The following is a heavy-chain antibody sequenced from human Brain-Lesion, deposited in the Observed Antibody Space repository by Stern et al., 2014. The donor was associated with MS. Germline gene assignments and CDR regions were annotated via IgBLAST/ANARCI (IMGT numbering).Heavy chain of an antibody. J-gene: IGHJ6*02. Sequence: QVQLVQSGAEVKKPGASVKVSCKTSGYIFTGYYIHWVRPAPGQGLEWMAWINPNTGGTKYAQKFQGRVTMSRDTSSSTAYVELSSLTSDDTAVYYCARDQRGITIFGVVTDYYYLGMDVWGQGTTVTVSS. D-gene: IGHD3-3*01. CDR3: ARDQRGITIFGVVTDYYYLGMDV. V-gene: IGHV1-2*02. CDR2: INPNTGGT. CDR1: GYIFTGYY.